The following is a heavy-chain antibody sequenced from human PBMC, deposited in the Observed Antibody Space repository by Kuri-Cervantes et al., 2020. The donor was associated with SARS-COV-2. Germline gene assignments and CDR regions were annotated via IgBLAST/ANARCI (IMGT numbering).Heavy chain of an antibody. D-gene: IGHD1-26*01. CDR2: ISYDGSNK. V-gene: IGHV3-30*04. CDR1: GFTFSSYA. Sequence: LSLTCAASGFTFSSYAMHWVRQAPGKGLEWVAVISYDGSNKYYADSVKGRFTISRDNSKNSLYLQMNSLRAEDTAVYYCARDRRRWVVGASSLPIYYYYGMDVWGQGTTVTVSS. J-gene: IGHJ6*02. CDR3: ARDRRRWVVGASSLPIYYYYGMDV.